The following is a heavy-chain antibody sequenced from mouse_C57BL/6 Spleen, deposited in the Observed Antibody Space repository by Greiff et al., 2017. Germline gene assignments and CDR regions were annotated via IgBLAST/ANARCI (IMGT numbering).Heavy chain of an antibody. D-gene: IGHD1-1*01. J-gene: IGHJ3*01. CDR1: GFTFSDYG. CDR2: ISSGSSTI. CDR3: ARGLITTASAY. Sequence: EVKLVESGGGLVKPGGSLKLSCAASGFTFSDYGMHWVRQAPEKGLEWVAYISSGSSTIYYADTVKGRFTISRDNAKNTLFLQMTSLRSEDTAMYYCARGLITTASAYWGQGTLVTVSA. V-gene: IGHV5-17*01.